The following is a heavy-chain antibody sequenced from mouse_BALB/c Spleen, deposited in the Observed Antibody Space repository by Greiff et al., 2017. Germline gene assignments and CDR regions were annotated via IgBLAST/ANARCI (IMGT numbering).Heavy chain of an antibody. CDR3: ATPLLRSWFAY. J-gene: IGHJ3*01. Sequence: EVQGVESGAELVRPGALVKLSCKASGFNIKDYYMHWVKQRPEQGLEWIGWIDPENGNTIYDPKFQGKASITADTSSNTAYLQLSSLTSEDTAVYYCATPLLRSWFAYWGQGTLVTVSA. V-gene: IGHV14-1*02. CDR2: IDPENGNT. CDR1: GFNIKDYY. D-gene: IGHD1-1*01.